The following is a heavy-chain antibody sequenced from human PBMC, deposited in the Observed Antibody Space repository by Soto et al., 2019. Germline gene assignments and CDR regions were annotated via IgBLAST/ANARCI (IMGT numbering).Heavy chain of an antibody. Sequence: ASVKVSCKTSGYTFSSIGISWVRQAPGQGLEWMGWISPHKDDTYYAQRLQGRVTMTTDTSTSTAYMELRSLRSDDTAVYFCVRDLDGSGSYYTNYWGQGTLVTVSS. CDR1: GYTFSSIG. CDR2: ISPHKDDT. CDR3: VRDLDGSGSYYTNY. D-gene: IGHD3-10*01. J-gene: IGHJ4*02. V-gene: IGHV1-18*01.